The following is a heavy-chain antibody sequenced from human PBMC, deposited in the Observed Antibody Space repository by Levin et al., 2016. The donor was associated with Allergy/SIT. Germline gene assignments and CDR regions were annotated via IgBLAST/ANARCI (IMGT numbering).Heavy chain of an antibody. V-gene: IGHV1-69*05. J-gene: IGHJ5*02. CDR2: IIPIFGTA. Sequence: SVKVSCKASGGTFNTYVINWVRQAPGQGLEWMGGIIPIFGTANYAQKLQGRVTMTTDTSTSTAYMELRSLRSDDTAVYYCARRGSGSTEFDPWGQGTLVTVSS. D-gene: IGHD3-10*01. CDR3: ARRGSGSTEFDP. CDR1: GGTFNTYV.